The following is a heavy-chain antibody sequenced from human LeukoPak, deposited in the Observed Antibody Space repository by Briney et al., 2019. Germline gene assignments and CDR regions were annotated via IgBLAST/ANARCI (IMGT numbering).Heavy chain of an antibody. CDR1: GFTFIDYA. Sequence: PGPSLRLSCVASGFTFIDYAMTRVRQGPEKGAEWGSSISGRYGNTFYSDPLKRRFAISRDDSKDTLFHQMNTLRAEDTATYFCAKDRGLYSGVFAFDMWGQGTLVTVSS. D-gene: IGHD1-26*01. CDR3: AKDRGLYSGVFAFDM. J-gene: IGHJ3*02. CDR2: ISGRYGNT. V-gene: IGHV3-23*01.